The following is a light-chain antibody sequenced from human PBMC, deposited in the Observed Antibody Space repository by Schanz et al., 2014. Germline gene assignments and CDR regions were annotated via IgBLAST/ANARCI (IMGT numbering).Light chain of an antibody. CDR1: QSVSSSY. J-gene: IGKJ1*01. CDR3: QQFGKLPWT. Sequence: EIVMTQSPATLSVSPGERATLSCRASQSVSSSYLAWYQQKPGQAPRLLIYGASSRATGIPDRFGGSGSGTDFTLTISRLEPEDFAVFYCQQFGKLPWTFGQGTKVEIK. CDR2: GAS. V-gene: IGKV3-20*01.